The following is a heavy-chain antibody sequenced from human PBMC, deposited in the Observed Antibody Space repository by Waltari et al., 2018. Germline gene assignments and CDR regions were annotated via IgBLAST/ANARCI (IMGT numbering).Heavy chain of an antibody. J-gene: IGHJ4*02. CDR3: ARIPGYSGSGKYTLDY. CDR2: IYTNDEK. V-gene: IGHV2-26*01. Sequence: SWVPHPPGKALKWLAHIYTNDEKAYSTPLKSRLTISKDAAKSQVVLTMTNIDPVDTATYYCARIPGYSGSGKYTLDYWGQGTLVTVSS. D-gene: IGHD3-10*01.